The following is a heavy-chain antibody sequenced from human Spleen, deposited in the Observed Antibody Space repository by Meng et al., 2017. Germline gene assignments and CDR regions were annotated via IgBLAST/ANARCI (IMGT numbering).Heavy chain of an antibody. J-gene: IGHJ4*02. CDR2: IYYRGST. CDR3: VISSHN. Sequence: QLHLQESCPGLVKPSETLSLTCTISGGSITSTSCYWGWVRQPPGKGLEWIGSIYYRGSTNYNPSLKSRISMSVDMSKNQFSLKVNSVTAADTAIYYCVISSHNWGQGTLVTVSS. V-gene: IGHV4-39*07. D-gene: IGHD3-3*02. CDR1: GGSITSTSCY.